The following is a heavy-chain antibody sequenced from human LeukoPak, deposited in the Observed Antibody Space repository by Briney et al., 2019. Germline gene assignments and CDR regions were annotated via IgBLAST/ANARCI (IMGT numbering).Heavy chain of an antibody. V-gene: IGHV1-69*13. J-gene: IGHJ4*02. D-gene: IGHD1-26*01. CDR1: GGTFSNYA. CDR2: IIPILGTS. Sequence: SVKVSCKASGGTFSNYAISWVRQAPGQGPEWMGGIIPILGTSNYAQKFQDRLTITADESTSTAYLELSSLTSADTAVYYCAREVSGTYCDYWGQGSLVTVSS. CDR3: AREVSGTYCDY.